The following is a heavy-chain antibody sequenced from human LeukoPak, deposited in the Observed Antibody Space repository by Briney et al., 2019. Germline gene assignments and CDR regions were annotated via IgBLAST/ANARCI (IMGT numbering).Heavy chain of an antibody. Sequence: SETLSLTCTVSGGSISSNRYFWGWTRQPPGKGLEWIGSIYYSGNTYYNPSLKSRVTISVDTSKNQFSLKLSSVTAADTAVYYCASGTYLYYFDYWGQGTLVTVSS. V-gene: IGHV4-39*01. CDR2: IYYSGNT. CDR1: GGSISSNRYF. CDR3: ASGTYLYYFDY. J-gene: IGHJ4*02. D-gene: IGHD1-26*01.